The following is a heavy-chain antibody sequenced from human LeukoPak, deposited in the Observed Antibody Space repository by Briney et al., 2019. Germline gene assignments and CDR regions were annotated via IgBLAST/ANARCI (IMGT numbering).Heavy chain of an antibody. V-gene: IGHV3-23*01. D-gene: IGHD3-22*01. CDR2: ISGSGGST. CDR1: GFTFSSYA. CDR3: AKAAEYYYDSSGPLYFDY. J-gene: IGHJ4*02. Sequence: GGSLRLSCAASGFTFSSYAMSWVRQAPGKGLEWVSAISGSGGSTYYADSVKGRFTISRDNSKNTLYLQMNSLRAEDTAVYYCAKAAEYYYDSSGPLYFDYWGQGTLVTVSS.